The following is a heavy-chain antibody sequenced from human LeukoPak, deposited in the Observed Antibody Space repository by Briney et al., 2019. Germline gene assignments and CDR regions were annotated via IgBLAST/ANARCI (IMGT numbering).Heavy chain of an antibody. D-gene: IGHD6-13*01. J-gene: IGHJ6*03. CDR3: ACIAATGAYMDV. Sequence: SETLSLTCTVSGGSISSSSYYWGWIRQPPGKGLEWIGSIYYSGSTYYDPSLKSRVTISVDTSKNQFSLKLSSVTAADTAVYYCACIAATGAYMDVWGKGTTVTVSS. CDR2: IYYSGST. CDR1: GGSISSSSYY. V-gene: IGHV4-39*07.